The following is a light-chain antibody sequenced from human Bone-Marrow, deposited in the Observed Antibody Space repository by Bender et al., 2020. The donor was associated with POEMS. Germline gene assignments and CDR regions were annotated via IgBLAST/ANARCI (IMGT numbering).Light chain of an antibody. CDR3: SSYTTSSTLYV. J-gene: IGLJ1*01. Sequence: QSALTQPASVSGSPGQSITISCTGTSSDVGTYNFISWYQQHPGKVPKLMIYNVSNRPSGVSNRFSGSKSGNTASLTISGLQADDEADYYCSSYTTSSTLYVFGSGTKVTVL. V-gene: IGLV2-14*03. CDR2: NVS. CDR1: SSDVGTYNF.